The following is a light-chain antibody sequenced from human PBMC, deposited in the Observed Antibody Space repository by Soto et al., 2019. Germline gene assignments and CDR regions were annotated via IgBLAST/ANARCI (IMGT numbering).Light chain of an antibody. CDR2: GAS. Sequence: EIVLTQSPGTLSLSPGERATLSCRASQSVGSIYLAWYQQKVGQAPRLLIYGASNRATGIPDRFSGSGSGTDFTLTINRLEPEDFAVYYCQQYGISLITFGQGTRLEIK. V-gene: IGKV3-20*01. CDR1: QSVGSIY. CDR3: QQYGISLIT. J-gene: IGKJ5*01.